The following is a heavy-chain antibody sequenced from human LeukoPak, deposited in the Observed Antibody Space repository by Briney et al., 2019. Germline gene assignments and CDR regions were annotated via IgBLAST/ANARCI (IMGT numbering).Heavy chain of an antibody. D-gene: IGHD3-3*01. V-gene: IGHV1-8*01. CDR3: ARDLEDYDFWSGYYNPFDY. CDR1: GYTFTSYD. CDR2: MNPNSGNT. Sequence: ASVKVSCKASGYTFTSYDINWVRQATGQGLEWMGWMNPNSGNTGYAQKFQGRVTMTRNTSISTAYMELSSLRSEDTAVYYCARDLEDYDFWSGYYNPFDYWGQGTLVTVSS. J-gene: IGHJ4*02.